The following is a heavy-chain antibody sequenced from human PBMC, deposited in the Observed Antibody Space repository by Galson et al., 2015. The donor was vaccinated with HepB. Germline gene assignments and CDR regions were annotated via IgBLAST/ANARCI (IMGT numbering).Heavy chain of an antibody. Sequence: SLRLSCAASGFTFSTSWMTWVRQAPGKGLEWVSSTSGGGSTTYYADSVKGRFTISRDNSKNTVYVQMNSLRVDDTAVYFCAKAEGHCTSTTCSASDYWGQGTLVTVSS. CDR3: AKAEGHCTSTTCSASDY. J-gene: IGHJ4*02. CDR1: GFTFSTSW. D-gene: IGHD2-2*01. CDR2: TSGGGSTT. V-gene: IGHV3-23*01.